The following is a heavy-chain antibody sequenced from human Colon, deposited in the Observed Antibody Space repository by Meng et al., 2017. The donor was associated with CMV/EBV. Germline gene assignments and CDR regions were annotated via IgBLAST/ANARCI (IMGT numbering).Heavy chain of an antibody. CDR3: ARHSLTILTD. J-gene: IGHJ4*02. Sequence: LKEAGPARVEPPPAPPLTCTFSGVSLTTTGAGVAWVRQPPGKAPELLALIHWDDDKRYSPSLKNRLNITKDTSKNQVVLSMTDLDPADTSTFYCARHSLTILTDWGQGALVTVSS. V-gene: IGHV2-5*02. D-gene: IGHD2-8*02. CDR1: GVSLTTTGAG. CDR2: IHWDDDK.